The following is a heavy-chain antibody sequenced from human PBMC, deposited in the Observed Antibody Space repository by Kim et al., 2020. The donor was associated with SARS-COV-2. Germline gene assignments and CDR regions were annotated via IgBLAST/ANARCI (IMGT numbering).Heavy chain of an antibody. CDR2: ISGSSSYI. CDR3: AGDGCTSCYQDSYYNGM. Sequence: GGSLRLSCAASGFTFSTYSMNWVRQAPGKGLEWVSSISGSSSYIYYADSAKGRFTISRDNAKNSLYLQMNSLRAEDTAVYYCAGDGCTSCYQDSYYNGM. D-gene: IGHD2-2*01. CDR1: GFTFSTYS. V-gene: IGHV3-21*01. J-gene: IGHJ6*01.